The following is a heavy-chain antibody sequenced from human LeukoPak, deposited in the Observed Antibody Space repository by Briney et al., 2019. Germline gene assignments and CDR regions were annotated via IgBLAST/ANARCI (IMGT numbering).Heavy chain of an antibody. D-gene: IGHD2/OR15-2a*01. Sequence: GGSLRLSCAASGFTFSSYEMNWVRQAPGKGLEWVSYISSSGSTIFYADSVKGRFTISRDNSKNTLYLQMNSLRAEDTAVYYCAKGNTFISYYFEYWGQGTLVTVSS. CDR1: GFTFSSYE. V-gene: IGHV3-48*03. CDR2: ISSSGSTI. CDR3: AKGNTFISYYFEY. J-gene: IGHJ4*02.